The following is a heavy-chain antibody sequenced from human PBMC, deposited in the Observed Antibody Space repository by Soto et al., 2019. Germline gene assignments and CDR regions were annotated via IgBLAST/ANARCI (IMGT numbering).Heavy chain of an antibody. CDR1: GFTFSSYD. Sequence: PGGSLRLSCAASGFTFSSYDMSWVRQAPGKGLEWVSAIRGSGGSTYYADSVKGRLTISRDNSKNTLYLQMNSLRVEDTAVYYCAKDAAAAAQTFDYWGQGTLVTVSS. D-gene: IGHD6-13*01. CDR3: AKDAAAAAQTFDY. V-gene: IGHV3-23*01. CDR2: IRGSGGST. J-gene: IGHJ4*02.